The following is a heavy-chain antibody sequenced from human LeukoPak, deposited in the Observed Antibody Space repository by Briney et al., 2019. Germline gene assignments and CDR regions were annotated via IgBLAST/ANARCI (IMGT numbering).Heavy chain of an antibody. V-gene: IGHV4-39*07. CDR3: TRESGAFSPFGF. J-gene: IGHJ4*02. Sequence: PSETLSLSCTVSGGSISSSSYYCGWIRQPPGKGLEWIGSIYYSGSTYYNPSLKSRVTMSVDTSKNQFSLKLSSVTAADTAMYYCTRESGAFSPFGFWGQGTLVTVSS. CDR2: IYYSGST. D-gene: IGHD1-26*01. CDR1: GGSISSSSYY.